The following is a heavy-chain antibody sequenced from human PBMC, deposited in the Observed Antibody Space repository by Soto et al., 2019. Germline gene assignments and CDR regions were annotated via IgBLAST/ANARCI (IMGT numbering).Heavy chain of an antibody. D-gene: IGHD3-22*01. Sequence: EVQLVPSGAEVKKPGESLRISCTGSGYSFISYWISWVRQMPGKGLEWLGRIDPSDSYTNYRPSFQGHVTISADKSISTAYLQWSSLKASDTAMYNCASGYYYDSRDYWGQGSLVTVYS. CDR2: IDPSDSYT. CDR3: ASGYYYDSRDY. V-gene: IGHV5-10-1*03. J-gene: IGHJ4*02. CDR1: GYSFISYW.